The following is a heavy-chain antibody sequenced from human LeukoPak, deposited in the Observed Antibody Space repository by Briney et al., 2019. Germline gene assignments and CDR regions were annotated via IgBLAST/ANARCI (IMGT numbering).Heavy chain of an antibody. D-gene: IGHD6-19*01. CDR2: TSYDGSNK. Sequence: GGSLRLSCAASGFIFSTYALQWVRQAPGEGLEWLAVTSYDGSNKYYADSVKGRFTISRDNSKNRLYLQMNSLRADDTAVYYCARDLLAGTGGDYWGQGTLVTVSS. CDR3: ARDLLAGTGGDY. V-gene: IGHV3-30*04. J-gene: IGHJ4*02. CDR1: GFIFSTYA.